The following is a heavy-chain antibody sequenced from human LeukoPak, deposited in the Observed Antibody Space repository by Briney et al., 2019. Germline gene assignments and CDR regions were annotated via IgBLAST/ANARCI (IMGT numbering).Heavy chain of an antibody. V-gene: IGHV4-34*01. CDR1: GFTFSSYS. D-gene: IGHD4-17*01. CDR3: ARHAWHGWYFDL. Sequence: GSLRLSCAASGFTFSSYSMNWVRQAPGKGLEWIGEVSHSGRTTYNPSLMSRVSISADTSNKQFSLKLNFVTAADTAVYLCARHAWHGWYFDLWGRGTLVTVSS. CDR2: VSHSGRT. J-gene: IGHJ2*01.